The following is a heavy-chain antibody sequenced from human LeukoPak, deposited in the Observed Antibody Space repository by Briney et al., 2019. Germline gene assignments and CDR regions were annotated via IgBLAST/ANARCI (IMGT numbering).Heavy chain of an antibody. J-gene: IGHJ4*02. Sequence: SQTLSLTCAVSGGSISSGGYSWGWLRQPPGKGLEWIGYIYHSGSTYYNPSLKSRVTISVDRSKNQFSLKLTSVTAAATAVYYCARASGDGYNYAIVAYWGQGTLVTVSS. V-gene: IGHV4-30-2*01. CDR3: ARASGDGYNYAIVAY. D-gene: IGHD5-24*01. CDR2: IYHSGST. CDR1: GGSISSGGYS.